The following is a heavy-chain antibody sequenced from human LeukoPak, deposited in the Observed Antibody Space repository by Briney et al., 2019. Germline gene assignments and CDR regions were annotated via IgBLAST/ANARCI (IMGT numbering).Heavy chain of an antibody. V-gene: IGHV3-11*01. CDR2: ISSSGSTI. CDR3: AKDMGEDIVVVPVYGMDV. CDR1: GFTFSDYY. J-gene: IGHJ6*02. D-gene: IGHD2-2*01. Sequence: GGSLRLSCAASGFTFSDYYMSWIRQAPGKGLEWVSYISSSGSTIYYADSVKGRFTISRDNAKNSLYLQMNSLRVEDTAVYYCAKDMGEDIVVVPVYGMDVWGQGTTVTVSS.